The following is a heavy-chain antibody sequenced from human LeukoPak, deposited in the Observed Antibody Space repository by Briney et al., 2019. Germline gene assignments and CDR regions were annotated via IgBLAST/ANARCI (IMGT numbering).Heavy chain of an antibody. D-gene: IGHD5-24*01. CDR2: VYPGDSET. V-gene: IGHV5-51*01. CDR3: TRSPRDGYHDAFGI. CDR1: GYSFTTYW. J-gene: IGHJ3*02. Sequence: GESPLISCKGSGYSFTTYWIAWVRQMPGKGLEWMGIVYPGDSETRYIPSFQRQVTISADKSISTAYLQWGSLKASNTAMYYCTRSPRDGYHDAFGIWGQ.